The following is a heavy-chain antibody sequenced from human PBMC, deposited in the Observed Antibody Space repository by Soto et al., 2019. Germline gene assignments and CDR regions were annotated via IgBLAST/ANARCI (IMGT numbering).Heavy chain of an antibody. CDR2: IKQDGSEK. V-gene: IGHV3-7*01. J-gene: IGHJ4*02. CDR3: ARDRYYYDSSGSFDY. CDR1: GFTFSTYW. Sequence: GGSLRLSCSASGFTFSTYWMSWVRQAPGKGLEWVANIKQDGSEKYYVDSVKGRFTISRDNAKNSLYLQMNSLRAEDTAVYYCARDRYYYDSSGSFDYWGQGTLVTVSS. D-gene: IGHD3-22*01.